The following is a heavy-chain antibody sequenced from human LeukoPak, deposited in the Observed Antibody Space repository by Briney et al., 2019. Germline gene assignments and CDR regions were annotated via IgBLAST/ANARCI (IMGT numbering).Heavy chain of an antibody. Sequence: SETLSLTCAVYGGSFSGYYWSWIRQPPGKGLEWIGEINHSGSTNYDPSLKSRVTISVDKSKNQFSLKLSSVTAADTAVYYCARVSYYDSSGNRGAFDYWGQGTLVTVSS. D-gene: IGHD3-22*01. CDR1: GGSFSGYY. CDR2: INHSGST. V-gene: IGHV4-34*01. J-gene: IGHJ4*02. CDR3: ARVSYYDSSGNRGAFDY.